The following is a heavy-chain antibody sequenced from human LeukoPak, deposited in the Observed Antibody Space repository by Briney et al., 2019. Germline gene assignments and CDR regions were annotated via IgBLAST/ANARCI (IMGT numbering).Heavy chain of an antibody. CDR3: ASSPSIAAAGPLWFDP. D-gene: IGHD6-13*01. Sequence: ASVKVSCTASGYTFTSYGISWVRQAPGQGLEWMGWISAYNGNTNYAQKLQGRVTMTTDTSTSTAYMELRSLRSDDTAVYYCASSPSIAAAGPLWFDPWGQGTLVTVSS. J-gene: IGHJ5*02. V-gene: IGHV1-18*01. CDR2: ISAYNGNT. CDR1: GYTFTSYG.